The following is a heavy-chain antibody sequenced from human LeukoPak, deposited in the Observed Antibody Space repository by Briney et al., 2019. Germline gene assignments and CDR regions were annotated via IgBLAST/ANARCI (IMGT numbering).Heavy chain of an antibody. CDR1: GFNFRGYN. Sequence: PGGSLRLSCVASGFNFRGYNMNWVRQAPGKGLEWVSSMSTSSTYIYYADSIKGRFTISRDDARSLLYLQMDSLRAEDTAVYYCVRDFAFGFCNTTTCRYPFDSWGQGTLVTVSS. D-gene: IGHD3-16*01. J-gene: IGHJ4*02. CDR2: MSTSSTYI. CDR3: VRDFAFGFCNTTTCRYPFDS. V-gene: IGHV3-21*06.